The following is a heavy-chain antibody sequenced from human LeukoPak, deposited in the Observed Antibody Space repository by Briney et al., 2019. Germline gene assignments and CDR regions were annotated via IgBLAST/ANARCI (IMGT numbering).Heavy chain of an antibody. V-gene: IGHV3-48*01. CDR2: ISSSSSTI. CDR1: GFTFSSYS. Sequence: GGSLRLSCAASGFTFSSYSMNWVRQAPGKGLEWVSYISSSSSTIYYADSVKGRFTISRDNAKNSLYLQMNSLRAEDTAVYYCARDRLGTIFGVVNDAFDIWGQGTMVTVSS. J-gene: IGHJ3*02. CDR3: ARDRLGTIFGVVNDAFDI. D-gene: IGHD3-3*01.